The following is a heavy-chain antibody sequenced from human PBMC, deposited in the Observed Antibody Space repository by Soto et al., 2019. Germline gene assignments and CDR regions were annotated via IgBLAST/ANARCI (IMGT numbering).Heavy chain of an antibody. V-gene: IGHV4-61*01. Sequence: SETLSLTCTVSGGSVSSGSYYWSWIRQPPGKGLEWIGYIYYSGSTNYNPSLKSRVTISVDTSKNQFSLKLSTATAADTAVYYCATYARTRPTGYSSIYDAFDIWGQGTMVTVSS. CDR1: GGSVSSGSYY. CDR3: ATYARTRPTGYSSIYDAFDI. CDR2: IYYSGST. J-gene: IGHJ3*02. D-gene: IGHD6-13*01.